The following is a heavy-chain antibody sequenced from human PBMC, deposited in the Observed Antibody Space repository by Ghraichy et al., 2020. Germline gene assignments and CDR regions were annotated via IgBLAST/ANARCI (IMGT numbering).Heavy chain of an antibody. D-gene: IGHD2-2*01. J-gene: IGHJ6*03. CDR2: INWNGGRT. V-gene: IGHV3-20*04. CDR3: ARVDSVPAAIGYYYMDV. Sequence: GGSLRLSCAASGFTFDDYGMSWVRQAPGKGLEWVSGINWNGGRTGYADSVKGRFTISRDNAKNSLYLQMNSLRVEDTALYYCARVDSVPAAIGYYYMDVWGKGTTVTVSS. CDR1: GFTFDDYG.